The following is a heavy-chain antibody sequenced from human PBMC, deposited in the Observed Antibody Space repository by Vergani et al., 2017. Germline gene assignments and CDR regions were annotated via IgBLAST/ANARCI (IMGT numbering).Heavy chain of an antibody. CDR1: GFSLSTSGVG. CDR3: AHFTELTMFGVVSNSPVALDS. D-gene: IGHD3-3*01. Sequence: QITLKESGPTLVKPTQTLTLTCTFSGFSLSTSGVGVGWIRQPPGKALEWLALIYWDDDKRYSPSLKSRLTITKDTSKNQVVLTMTNMDPVDTATYYCAHFTELTMFGVVSNSPVALDSWGQGTMVTVYS. CDR2: IYWDDDK. J-gene: IGHJ3*02. V-gene: IGHV2-5*02.